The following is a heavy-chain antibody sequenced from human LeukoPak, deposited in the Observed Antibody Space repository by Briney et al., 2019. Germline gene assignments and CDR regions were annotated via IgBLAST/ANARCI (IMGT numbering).Heavy chain of an antibody. CDR1: GYTFTGYY. CDR2: INPNSGGT. D-gene: IGHD5-12*01. V-gene: IGHV1-2*06. J-gene: IGHJ4*02. CDR3: ARGVATILFDY. Sequence: ASVKVSCKASGYTFTGYYMHWVRQAPGQGLEWMGRINPNSGGTNYAQKLQGRVTMTTDTSTSTAYMELRSLRSDDTAVYYCARGVATILFDYWGQGTLVTVSS.